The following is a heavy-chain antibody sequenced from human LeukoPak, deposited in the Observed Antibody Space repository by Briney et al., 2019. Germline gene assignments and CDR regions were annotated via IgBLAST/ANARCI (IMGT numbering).Heavy chain of an antibody. J-gene: IGHJ5*02. D-gene: IGHD3-3*02. Sequence: TGGSLRLSCAASGFTFSSYAMSWVRQAPGKGMEWVSAISGSGGSTYYADSVKGRFTISRDNSKNTLYLQMNSLRSEDKAVYYWANSSIRPWGQGTLVTVSS. V-gene: IGHV3-23*01. CDR2: ISGSGGST. CDR1: GFTFSSYA. CDR3: ANSSIRP.